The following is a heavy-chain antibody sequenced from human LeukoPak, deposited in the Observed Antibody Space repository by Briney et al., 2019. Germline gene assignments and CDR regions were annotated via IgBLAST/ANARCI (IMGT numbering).Heavy chain of an antibody. CDR1: GFTFSSYA. CDR2: ISGSCGST. Sequence: GGSLRVSCAASGFTFSSYAMSWVRQAPGKGLEWVSAISGSCGSTYYADSVKGRFTITRDNSKNTLYLQMNSLRAEDTAVYYCAEMGATIFPYYFDYWGQGTLVTVSS. CDR3: AEMGATIFPYYFDY. J-gene: IGHJ4*02. D-gene: IGHD1-26*01. V-gene: IGHV3-23*01.